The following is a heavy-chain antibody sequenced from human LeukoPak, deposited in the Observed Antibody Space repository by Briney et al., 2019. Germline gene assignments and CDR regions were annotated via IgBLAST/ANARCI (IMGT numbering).Heavy chain of an antibody. CDR2: IKQDGSEK. Sequence: GGALRLFCAVSGFIYSSYWMSWVRQAPGKGLEGVTNIKQDGSEKYYVDSVKGRFTISRDNAKNSLYLQMNSLRAEDTAVYYCARAPYCIGGSCRFDYWGQGTLVTVSS. D-gene: IGHD2-15*01. V-gene: IGHV3-7*03. J-gene: IGHJ4*02. CDR3: ARAPYCIGGSCRFDY. CDR1: GFIYSSYW.